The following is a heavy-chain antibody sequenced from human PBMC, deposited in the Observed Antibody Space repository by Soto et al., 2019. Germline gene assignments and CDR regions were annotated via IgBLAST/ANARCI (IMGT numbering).Heavy chain of an antibody. CDR1: GGSVTSGGYY. CDR3: ATGGVLTGVPLGLGY. CDR2: ISYTGST. D-gene: IGHD1-20*01. Sequence: SETLSLTCTVSGGSVTSGGYYWSWVRHHPGKGLEWVGHISYTGSTYYKPSLRGRVTISVDKSTNHFSLTLTSVTAADTAVYFCATGGVLTGVPLGLGYWGQGTLVTVSS. J-gene: IGHJ4*02. V-gene: IGHV4-31*03.